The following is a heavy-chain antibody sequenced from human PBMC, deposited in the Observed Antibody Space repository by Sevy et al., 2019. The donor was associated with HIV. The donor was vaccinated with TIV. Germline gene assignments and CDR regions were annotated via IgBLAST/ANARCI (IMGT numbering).Heavy chain of an antibody. CDR2: ISGSGGST. V-gene: IGHV3-23*01. Sequence: GGPLRLSCAASGFTFSSYAMSWVRRAPGKGLEWVSAISGSGGSTYYADSVKGRFTISRDNSKNTLYLQMNSLRAEDTAVYYCATVSDIVVVPAAMAYFDYWGQGTLVTVSS. J-gene: IGHJ4*02. CDR3: ATVSDIVVVPAAMAYFDY. D-gene: IGHD2-2*01. CDR1: GFTFSSYA.